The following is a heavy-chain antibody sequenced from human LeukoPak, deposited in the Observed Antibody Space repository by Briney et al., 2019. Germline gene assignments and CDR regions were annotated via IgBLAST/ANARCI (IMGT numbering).Heavy chain of an antibody. Sequence: GGSLRLSCAASGFTFSIYGMHWVRQVPGKGLEWAALISYDGSNEYYADSVKGRFTMSRDYSKNTLYLQMNSLRPEDTAVYYCAKGSIAVAGTGDYWGQGTLVTVSS. CDR1: GFTFSIYG. V-gene: IGHV3-30*18. CDR2: ISYDGSNE. CDR3: AKGSIAVAGTGDY. J-gene: IGHJ4*02. D-gene: IGHD6-19*01.